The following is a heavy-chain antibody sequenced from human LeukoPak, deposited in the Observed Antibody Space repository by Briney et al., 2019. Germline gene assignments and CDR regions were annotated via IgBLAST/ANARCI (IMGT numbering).Heavy chain of an antibody. V-gene: IGHV3-30*02. D-gene: IGHD3-3*01. Sequence: GGSLRLSCAASGFTFSSYGMHWVRQAPGKGLEWVAFIRYDGSNKYYADSVKGRFTISRDNSKNTLNLQMNSLRAEDTAVYYCAKEPPHYDFWSGYYHFDYWGQGTLVTVSS. CDR2: IRYDGSNK. CDR3: AKEPPHYDFWSGYYHFDY. CDR1: GFTFSSYG. J-gene: IGHJ4*02.